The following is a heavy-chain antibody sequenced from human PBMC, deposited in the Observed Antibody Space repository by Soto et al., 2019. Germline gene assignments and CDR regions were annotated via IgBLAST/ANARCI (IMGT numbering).Heavy chain of an antibody. Sequence: QITLKESGPALVKPTQPLTLTCTFSGFSLNTRAVGVGWIRQPPGKALEWLAFIYWDANKYYSPSLTSRLTITKDPSKNQVVLIMTNTGPVDTATYYCAHGAGWLFDYWGQGTQVTVSS. CDR2: IYWDANK. CDR1: GFSLNTRAVG. D-gene: IGHD6-19*01. CDR3: AHGAGWLFDY. J-gene: IGHJ4*02. V-gene: IGHV2-5*02.